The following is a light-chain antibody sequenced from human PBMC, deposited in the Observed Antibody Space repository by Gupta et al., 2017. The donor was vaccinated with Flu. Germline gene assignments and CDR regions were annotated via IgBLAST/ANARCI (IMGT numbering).Light chain of an antibody. CDR2: EVT. Sequence: SVTISCTGASSDVGRYNFVAWYQEHPDKAHKLIIYEVTKRPSGVPDRFSGSKSGNTASLTVSGLQAEEEADYYCSSYAGGNTFVFGTGTRVTVL. J-gene: IGLJ1*01. V-gene: IGLV2-8*01. CDR1: SSDVGRYNF. CDR3: SSYAGGNTFV.